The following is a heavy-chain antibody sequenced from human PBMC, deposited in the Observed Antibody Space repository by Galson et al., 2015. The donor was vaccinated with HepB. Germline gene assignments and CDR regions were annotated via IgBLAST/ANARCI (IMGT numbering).Heavy chain of an antibody. CDR2: ISGSTNYI. CDR1: GFTFNMYS. J-gene: IGHJ4*02. D-gene: IGHD4-23*01. Sequence: SLRLSCAASGFTFNMYSMNWVRQAPGKGLEWVSSISGSTNYIYYADSVKGRFTISRDNAKNSLYLQMNSLRPEDTAVYYCARGPARYGANSGPFEYWGRGTLVPVSP. V-gene: IGHV3-21*01. CDR3: ARGPARYGANSGPFEY.